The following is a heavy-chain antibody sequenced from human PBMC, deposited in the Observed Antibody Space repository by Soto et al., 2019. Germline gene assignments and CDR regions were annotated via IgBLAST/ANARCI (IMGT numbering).Heavy chain of an antibody. CDR1: GFTFSSYA. V-gene: IGHV3-23*01. CDR3: AKFVGAARLPYAC. D-gene: IGHD6-6*01. Sequence: EVQLLESGGVLVQPGGSLRLSCAASGFTFSSYAMSWVRQAPGKELEWVSAISGSGGSTYYADSVKGRFTISRDNSKNTLYLQMNCLRAEGTAVYFCAKFVGAARLPYACWGQGALVSVSS. CDR2: ISGSGGST. J-gene: IGHJ4*02.